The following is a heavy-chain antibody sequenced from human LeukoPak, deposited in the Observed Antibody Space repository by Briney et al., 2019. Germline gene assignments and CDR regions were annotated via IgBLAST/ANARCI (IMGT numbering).Heavy chain of an antibody. V-gene: IGHV3-33*01. J-gene: IGHJ4*02. CDR1: GFTFSSYG. Sequence: PGRSLRLSCAASGFTFSSYGMHWGRQAPGKGLEWVAVIWYDGSNKYYADSVKGRFTISRDNSKNTLYLQMNSLRAEDTAVYYCAREPDRDYYGSGSHPDYWGQGTLVTVSS. CDR2: IWYDGSNK. D-gene: IGHD3-10*01. CDR3: AREPDRDYYGSGSHPDY.